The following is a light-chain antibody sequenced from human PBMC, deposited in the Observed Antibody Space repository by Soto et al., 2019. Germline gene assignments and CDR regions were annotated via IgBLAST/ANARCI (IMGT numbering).Light chain of an antibody. CDR1: QSIRTD. CDR2: YAS. J-gene: IGKJ1*01. Sequence: IDMTPAQATLSVSRGERATLSCRASQSIRTDLAWYQQKSGQGPRSLIDYASPRATGIPDRFSGSGSGTDFTLTITRLQHEDFAVYYCQQYGSSWKFGQGTKVDIK. CDR3: QQYGSSWK. V-gene: IGKV3D-15*01.